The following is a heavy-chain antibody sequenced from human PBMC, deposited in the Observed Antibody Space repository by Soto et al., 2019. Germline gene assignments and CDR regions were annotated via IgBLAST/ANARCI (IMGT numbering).Heavy chain of an antibody. D-gene: IGHD2-15*01. J-gene: IGHJ4*02. Sequence: EVQLVESGGGLVQPGGSLRLSCAASGFTFSSYSMNWAPQAPGKGLEWISYISSSSRTIYYPDSVKGRFTISRDNAKNSLYLQMNSLRAEDTAVYYCARDKGRSPLDYWGQGTLVTVSS. V-gene: IGHV3-48*01. CDR3: ARDKGRSPLDY. CDR2: ISSSSRTI. CDR1: GFTFSSYS.